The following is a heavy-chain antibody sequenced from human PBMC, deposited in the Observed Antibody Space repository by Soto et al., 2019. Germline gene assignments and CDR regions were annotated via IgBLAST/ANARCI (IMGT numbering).Heavy chain of an antibody. CDR1: GGSFSGYY. CDR3: ARGNYCSGGSCYPNYYYGMDV. V-gene: IGHV4-34*01. J-gene: IGHJ6*02. CDR2: INHSGST. Sequence: QVQLQQWGAGLLKPSETLSLTCAVYGGSFSGYYWSWIRQPPGKGLEWVGEINHSGSTNYNPSLKSRVTISVDTPKNQFSLKLRSVHAADTAVYYCARGNYCSGGSCYPNYYYGMDVWGQGTTVTVSS. D-gene: IGHD2-15*01.